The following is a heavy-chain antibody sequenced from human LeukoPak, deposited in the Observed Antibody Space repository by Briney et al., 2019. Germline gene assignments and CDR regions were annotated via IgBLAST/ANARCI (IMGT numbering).Heavy chain of an antibody. D-gene: IGHD4-23*01. CDR2: IYSGGDT. Sequence: GGSLRLSCAASGVTVSNNFMLWVRQAPGKGLEWVSLIYSGGDTHYADSVKGRFTISRDNSKNTLYLQMNSLRAEDTAVYYCARGGGYFDYWGQGTLVTVSS. V-gene: IGHV3-66*01. CDR3: ARGGGYFDY. J-gene: IGHJ4*02. CDR1: GVTVSNNF.